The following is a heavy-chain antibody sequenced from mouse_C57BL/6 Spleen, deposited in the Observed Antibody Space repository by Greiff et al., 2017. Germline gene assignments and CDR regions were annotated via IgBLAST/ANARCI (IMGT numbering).Heavy chain of an antibody. D-gene: IGHD2-1*01. CDR2: IDPSDSYT. CDR1: GYTFTSYW. CDR3: ARGGNSYMDY. Sequence: QVQLQQPGAELVMPGASVKLSCKASGYTFTSYWMHWVKQRPGQGLEWIGEIDPSDSYTNYNQKFKGKSTLTVYKSSSTAYMQLSSLTSEDSAVYYCARGGNSYMDYWGQGTSVTVSS. V-gene: IGHV1-69*01. J-gene: IGHJ4*01.